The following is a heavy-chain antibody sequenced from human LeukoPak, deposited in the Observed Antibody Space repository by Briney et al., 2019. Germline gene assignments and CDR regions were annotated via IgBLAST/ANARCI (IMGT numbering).Heavy chain of an antibody. J-gene: IGHJ4*02. CDR3: ARVNS. Sequence: QPGGSLRLSCAASGFTFTNYAMTWVRQPPGEGLEWVSDTSGSGDSTYYADSVKGRFTISRDNSKNTLYLQMNSLRAEDTAVYYCARVNSWGQGTLVTVSS. V-gene: IGHV3-23*01. CDR2: TSGSGDST. CDR1: GFTFTNYA.